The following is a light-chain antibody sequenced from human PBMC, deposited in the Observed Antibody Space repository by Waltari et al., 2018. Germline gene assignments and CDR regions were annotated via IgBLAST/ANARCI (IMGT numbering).Light chain of an antibody. CDR1: NSNIGINT. V-gene: IGLV1-44*01. CDR2: GND. CDR3: AAWDESLKGWV. J-gene: IGLJ3*02. Sequence: QSVLTQPPSLSGTPGQRVTISCSGSNSNIGINTVDWYQVLPGTAPKLLIHGNDQRPSGVPDRFSGSKFGASGSLAISGLQPEDESEYYCAAWDESLKGWVFGGGTRLTVL.